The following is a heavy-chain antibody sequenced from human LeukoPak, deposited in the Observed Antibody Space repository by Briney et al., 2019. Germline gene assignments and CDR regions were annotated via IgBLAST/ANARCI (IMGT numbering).Heavy chain of an antibody. CDR2: ISGSGGST. Sequence: GGSLRLSCAVSGFTFSDYFMTWIRQAPGKGLEWVSGISGSGGSTYYADSVKGRFTISRDNSKNTLYLQMNSLIAGDTAIYYCAKNRALHEIDYWGQGTLVTVSS. CDR1: GFTFSDYF. D-gene: IGHD2-21*01. J-gene: IGHJ4*02. CDR3: AKNRALHEIDY. V-gene: IGHV3-23*01.